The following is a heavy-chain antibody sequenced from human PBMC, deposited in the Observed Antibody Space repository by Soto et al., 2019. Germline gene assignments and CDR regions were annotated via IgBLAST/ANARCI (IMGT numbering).Heavy chain of an antibody. CDR2: ISGSGGST. D-gene: IGHD3-16*01. J-gene: IGHJ4*02. CDR3: AKVVRGEYIFDY. Sequence: EVQLLESGGGLVQPGGSLRLSCAASGFTFSSYAMSWVRQAPGKGLEWVSAISGSGGSTYYADSVKGRFTISRHNSKNTLYLQMNSLRAEDTAVYYCAKVVRGEYIFDYWGQGTLVTVSS. CDR1: GFTFSSYA. V-gene: IGHV3-23*01.